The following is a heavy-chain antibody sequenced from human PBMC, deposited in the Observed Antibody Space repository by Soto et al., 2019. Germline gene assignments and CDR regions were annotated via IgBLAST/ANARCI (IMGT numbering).Heavy chain of an antibody. Sequence: SGPALVNPTQTLAVPFSFSGFSLNAYGVRVLWFRQPPGETLEWLALIHWNDDKRYSPYLKSRLTITKDTSKNQVVLTLTNLDPLDTGTYFCAHTKDSSGFLTSWGQGILVTVSS. D-gene: IGHD3-22*01. CDR3: AHTKDSSGFLTS. J-gene: IGHJ5*02. V-gene: IGHV2-5*01. CDR1: GFSLNAYGVR. CDR2: IHWNDDK.